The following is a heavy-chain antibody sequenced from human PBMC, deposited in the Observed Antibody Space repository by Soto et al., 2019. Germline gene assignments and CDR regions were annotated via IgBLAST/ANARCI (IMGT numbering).Heavy chain of an antibody. CDR3: ANQGGYCSSTSCYAGYYYMDV. D-gene: IGHD2-2*01. J-gene: IGHJ6*03. CDR1: GGSISSSSYY. CDR2: INYSGST. V-gene: IGHV4-39*01. Sequence: SETLSLTCTVSGGSISSSSYYWGWIRQPPGKGLEWIGSINYSGSTYYNPSLKSRVTISVDTSKNQFSLKLSSVTAADTAVYYCANQGGYCSSTSCYAGYYYMDVWGKGTTVTVSS.